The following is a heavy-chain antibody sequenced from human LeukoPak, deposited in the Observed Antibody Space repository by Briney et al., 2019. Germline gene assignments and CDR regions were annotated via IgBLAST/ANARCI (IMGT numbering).Heavy chain of an antibody. CDR3: AVETYTASYY. CDR1: GFTFSDYS. D-gene: IGHD5-18*01. J-gene: IGHJ4*02. Sequence: GGSLRLSCAASGFTFSDYSMGWIRQGPGKGLEWISYITNSSNTKYYTDSGEGRFTISRDNAKNSLYLQMNSLRAEDTAVYYCAVETYTASYYWGQGTLVTVSS. CDR2: ITNSSNTK. V-gene: IGHV3-11*01.